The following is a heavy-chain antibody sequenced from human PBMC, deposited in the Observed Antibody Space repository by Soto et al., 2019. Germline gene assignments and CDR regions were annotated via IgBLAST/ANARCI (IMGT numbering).Heavy chain of an antibody. Sequence: GVSLRLSCAASGFTLSSYAMIWVRQAPGKGLEWVSAISGSGGSTYYADSVKGRLTISRDNSKNTLYLQMNSLRAEDTAVYYCAKDSSSWYIDAFDIWGQGTMVTVSS. V-gene: IGHV3-23*01. CDR3: AKDSSSWYIDAFDI. CDR2: ISGSGGST. CDR1: GFTLSSYA. D-gene: IGHD6-13*01. J-gene: IGHJ3*02.